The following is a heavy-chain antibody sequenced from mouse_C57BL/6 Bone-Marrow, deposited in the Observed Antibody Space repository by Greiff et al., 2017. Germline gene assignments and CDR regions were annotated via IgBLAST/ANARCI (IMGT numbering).Heavy chain of an antibody. D-gene: IGHD2-3*01. CDR3: ARCDAWFAY. CDR2: ISYDGSN. Sequence: EVQLQESGPGLVKPSQSLSLTCSVTGYSITSGYYWNWIRQFPGNKLEWMGYISYDGSNNYNPSLKNRISITRDTSKNQFFLKLNSVTTEDTATYDCARCDAWFAYWGQGTLVTVSA. V-gene: IGHV3-6*01. CDR1: GYSITSGYY. J-gene: IGHJ3*01.